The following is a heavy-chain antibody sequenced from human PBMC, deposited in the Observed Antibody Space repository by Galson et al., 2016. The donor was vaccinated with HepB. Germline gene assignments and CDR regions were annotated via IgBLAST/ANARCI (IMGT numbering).Heavy chain of an antibody. J-gene: IGHJ2*01. D-gene: IGHD3-16*01. Sequence: SLRLSCAASGFTFSTYSMNWVRQAPGKGLEWVSFISITSGYKYYADSLKGRVTISRVNAKNSLYLQMNSLRAEDTAVYYCARPPEGDRRYFDLWGRGTLVTVSS. V-gene: IGHV3-21*01. CDR1: GFTFSTYS. CDR3: ARPPEGDRRYFDL. CDR2: ISITSGYK.